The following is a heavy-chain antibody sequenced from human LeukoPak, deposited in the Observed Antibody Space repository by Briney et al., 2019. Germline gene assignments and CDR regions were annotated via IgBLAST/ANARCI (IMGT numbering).Heavy chain of an antibody. J-gene: IGHJ4*02. CDR1: GFTVSSNY. D-gene: IGHD3-9*01. CDR2: IYSGGST. V-gene: IGHV3-66*01. Sequence: GGSLRLSCAASGFTVSSNYMSWVRQAPGKGLEWVSVIYSGGSTYYADSVKGRFTISRDNSKNTLYLQMNSLRAEDTAVYYCAKGYDILAAYALGFDYWGQGTLVTVSS. CDR3: AKGYDILAAYALGFDY.